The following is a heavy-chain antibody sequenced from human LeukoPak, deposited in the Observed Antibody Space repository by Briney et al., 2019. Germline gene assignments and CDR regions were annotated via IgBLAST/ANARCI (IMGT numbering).Heavy chain of an antibody. V-gene: IGHV4-34*01. CDR3: AIVPSNNGDAYYGMDV. CDR2: INRSGST. J-gene: IGHJ6*02. CDR1: IRFLSCYY. Sequence: SDTQSLLCGVWIRFLSCYYWLGTRRPPGRALEGLREINRSGSTNYKPTLKSRVTISVDTSKKQVSLKLSSVTDPDTAVYYCAIVPSNNGDAYYGMDVWGQGNTVTVSS. D-gene: IGHD4-17*01.